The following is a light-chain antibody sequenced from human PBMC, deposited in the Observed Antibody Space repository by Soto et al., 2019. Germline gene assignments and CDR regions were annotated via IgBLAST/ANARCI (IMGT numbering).Light chain of an antibody. CDR2: GAS. Sequence: EIVMTQSPATLSVSPGERATLSCRASQSVSSNLAWYQQQPGQAPRLLIHGASTRATGIPARFSGSGTGTEFTLTISSLQYEDFSVYYCQQYNDWPQLTFGGGTRVEIK. V-gene: IGKV3-15*01. CDR1: QSVSSN. J-gene: IGKJ4*01. CDR3: QQYNDWPQLT.